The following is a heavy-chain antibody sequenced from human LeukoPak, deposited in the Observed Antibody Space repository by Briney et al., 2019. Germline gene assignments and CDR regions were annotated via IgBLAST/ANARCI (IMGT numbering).Heavy chain of an antibody. CDR2: ISGSGVGT. V-gene: IGHV3-23*01. Sequence: GGSLRLSRAACGFTFRNSAMSWVRQAPGKGLEWVSTISGSGVGTYYADSVKGRFTISRDNSKNTLYLQMNSLRAEDTAVYYCARDWAYYDSRTWYGMDVWGQGTTVTVSS. CDR3: ARDWAYYDSRTWYGMDV. J-gene: IGHJ6*02. CDR1: GFTFRNSA. D-gene: IGHD3-22*01.